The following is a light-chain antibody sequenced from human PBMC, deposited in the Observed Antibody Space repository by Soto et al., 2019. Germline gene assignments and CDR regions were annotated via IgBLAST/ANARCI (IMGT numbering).Light chain of an antibody. V-gene: IGLV2-18*02. CDR1: SSDIGPYNR. CDR2: EVS. CDR3: SSYKSTSPYV. J-gene: IGLJ1*01. Sequence: QSALTQPPSVSGSPGQSVTISCTGTSSDIGPYNRVSWFQQSPGTAPKLVIYEVSNRSSGVPDRFSGSKSGNTASLTISGLQAEDEATYYCSSYKSTSPYVFGTGTKVTVL.